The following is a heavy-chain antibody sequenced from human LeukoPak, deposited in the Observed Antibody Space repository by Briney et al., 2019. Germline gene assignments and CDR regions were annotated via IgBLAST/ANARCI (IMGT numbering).Heavy chain of an antibody. CDR1: GFTFSSYA. D-gene: IGHD6-19*01. J-gene: IGHJ4*02. CDR2: IKQDGSEK. CDR3: ASKYSSGWYYFDY. Sequence: GGSLRLSCAASGFTFSSYAMSWVRQAPGKGLEWVANIKQDGSEKYYVDSVKGRFTISRDNAKNSLYLQMNSLRAEDTAVYYCASKYSSGWYYFDYWGQGTLVTVSS. V-gene: IGHV3-7*01.